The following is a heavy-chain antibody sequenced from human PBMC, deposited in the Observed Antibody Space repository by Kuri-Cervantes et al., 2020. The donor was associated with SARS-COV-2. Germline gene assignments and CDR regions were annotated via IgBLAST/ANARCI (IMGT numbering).Heavy chain of an antibody. CDR2: ISGSGGST. Sequence: GGSLSLSCAASGFTFSSYAMSWVRQAPGKGLEWVSAISGSGGSTYYADSVKGRFTISRDNSKNTLYLQMNSLRTEDTAVYYCAKDSGYQLHYVYYYYGMDVWGQGTTVTVSS. J-gene: IGHJ6*02. CDR1: GFTFSSYA. V-gene: IGHV3-23*01. D-gene: IGHD2-2*01. CDR3: AKDSGYQLHYVYYYYGMDV.